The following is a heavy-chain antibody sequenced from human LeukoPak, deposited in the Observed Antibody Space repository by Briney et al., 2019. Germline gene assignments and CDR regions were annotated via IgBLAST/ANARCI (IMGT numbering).Heavy chain of an antibody. CDR1: GFTFSSYG. D-gene: IGHD2-2*01. CDR2: IRYDGSNK. J-gene: IGHJ6*03. CDR3: AKGSYCSSTSCYVAYYYYMDV. V-gene: IGHV3-30*02. Sequence: GGSLRLSCAASGFTFSSYGMHWVRQAPGKGLEWVAFIRYDGSNKYYADSVKGRFTISRDNSKNTPYLQMNSLRAEDTAVYYCAKGSYCSSTSCYVAYYYYMDVWGKGTTVTVSS.